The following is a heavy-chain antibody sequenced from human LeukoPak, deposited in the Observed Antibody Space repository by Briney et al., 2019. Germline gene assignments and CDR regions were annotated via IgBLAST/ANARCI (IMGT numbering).Heavy chain of an antibody. D-gene: IGHD3-22*01. CDR1: GYTFTGYY. CDR2: INPNSGGT. CDR3: ARTSMIVVVSPFDY. J-gene: IGHJ4*02. V-gene: IGHV1-2*02. Sequence: ASVKVSCKASGYTFTGYYMHWVRQAPGQGLEWMGWINPNSGGTNHAQKFQGRVTMTRDTSISTAYMELSRLRSDDTAVYYCARTSMIVVVSPFDYWGQGTLVTVSS.